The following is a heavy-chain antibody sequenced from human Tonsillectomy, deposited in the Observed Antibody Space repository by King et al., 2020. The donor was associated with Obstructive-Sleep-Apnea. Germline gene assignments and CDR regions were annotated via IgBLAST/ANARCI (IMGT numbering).Heavy chain of an antibody. V-gene: IGHV1-2*02. D-gene: IGHD3-10*01. CDR2: LNPNRRCT. CDR1: GYIFTDSY. Sequence: VQLVESGAEVKKPGASVKVSCTASGYIFTDSYVHWVRQAPGQGLECVGGLNPNRRCTNFAKKFQGRVTMTRDRSISTAYMALSRLRSDDTAVYYCARVEGSRGPTSYFDLWGRGTLVSVSS. CDR3: ARVEGSRGPTSYFDL. J-gene: IGHJ2*01.